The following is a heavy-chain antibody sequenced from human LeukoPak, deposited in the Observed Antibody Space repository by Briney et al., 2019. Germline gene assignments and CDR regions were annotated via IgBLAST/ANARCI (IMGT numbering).Heavy chain of an antibody. V-gene: IGHV1-58*02. CDR2: IVVGSGNT. D-gene: IGHD4-23*01. Sequence: SVKVSCKASGFTFTSSAMQWVRQARGQRLEWIGWIVVGSGNTNYAQKFQERVTITRDMSTSTAYMELSSLTSDDTAVYYCARLRGATVVTPIYYWGQGTLVTVSS. CDR1: GFTFTSSA. J-gene: IGHJ4*02. CDR3: ARLRGATVVTPIYY.